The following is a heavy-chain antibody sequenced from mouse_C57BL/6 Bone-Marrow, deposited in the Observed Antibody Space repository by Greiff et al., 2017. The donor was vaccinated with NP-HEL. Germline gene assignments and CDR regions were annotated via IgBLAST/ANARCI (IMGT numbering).Heavy chain of an antibody. J-gene: IGHJ2*01. CDR2: IDPENGDT. Sequence: EVQLVESGAELVRPGASVKLSCTASGFNIKDDYMHWVKQRPEQGLEWIGWIDPENGDTEYASKFQGKATITADTSSNTAYLQLSSLTSEDTAVYYCTTITTVVAKGGYWGQGTTLTVSS. V-gene: IGHV14-4*01. D-gene: IGHD1-1*01. CDR1: GFNIKDDY. CDR3: TTITTVVAKGGY.